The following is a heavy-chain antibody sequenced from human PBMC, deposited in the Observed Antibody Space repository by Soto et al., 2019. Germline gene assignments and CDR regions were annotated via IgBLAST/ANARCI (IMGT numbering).Heavy chain of an antibody. J-gene: IGHJ4*02. CDR3: VREPQDSSEYFDY. D-gene: IGHD3-22*01. V-gene: IGHV3-21*01. Sequence: EVQLVESGGGLVKPGGSLRLSCAASGFNFSNYNMNWVRQAPGKGLEWVSSITMSSNYRYYADSVKGRFSISRDNAKNSLYLQMNSLRAADTALYYCVREPQDSSEYFDYWGQGILVTVSS. CDR2: ITMSSNYR. CDR1: GFNFSNYN.